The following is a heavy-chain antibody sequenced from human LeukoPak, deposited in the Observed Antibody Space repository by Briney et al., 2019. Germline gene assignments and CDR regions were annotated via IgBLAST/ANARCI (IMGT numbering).Heavy chain of an antibody. V-gene: IGHV1-18*01. J-gene: IGHJ4*02. CDR2: ISPYNGDT. CDR1: GYTFTSYS. CDR3: ARDRIAVAGTSFDY. Sequence: VSVKVSCKASGYTFTSYSMSWVRQAPGQGLEWMGWISPYNGDTNYSQKFQGRVTMTTDTSTNTVYMELRSLRSDDTAVYYCARDRIAVAGTSFDYWGQGTLVTVSS. D-gene: IGHD6-19*01.